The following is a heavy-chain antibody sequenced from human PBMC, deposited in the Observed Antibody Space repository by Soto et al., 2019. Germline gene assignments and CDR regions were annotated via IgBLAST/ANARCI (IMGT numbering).Heavy chain of an antibody. CDR3: AKDIGIEDGGYDAFDI. V-gene: IGHV3-9*01. J-gene: IGHJ3*02. CDR2: ISWNSGSI. D-gene: IGHD3-16*01. CDR1: GFTFDAYA. Sequence: EVQLVESGGGLVQPGRSLRLSCAASGFTFDAYAMHWVRQAPGKGLEWVSGISWNSGSIGYADSVKGRFTISRDNAKNFLYLQMNTLRAEDTALYYCAKDIGIEDGGYDAFDIWGQGTMVTVSS.